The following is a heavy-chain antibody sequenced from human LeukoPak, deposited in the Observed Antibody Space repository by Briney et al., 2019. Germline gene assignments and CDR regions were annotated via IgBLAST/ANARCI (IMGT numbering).Heavy chain of an antibody. D-gene: IGHD3-10*01. CDR3: ARLIMVRGVIIPPDH. CDR2: IYYSGST. V-gene: IGHV4-39*01. Sequence: SETLSLTCTVSGGSISSSSYYWGWIRQPPGKGLEWIGSIYYSGSTYYNPSLKSRVTISVDTSKNQFSLKLSSVTAADTAVYYCARLIMVRGVIIPPDHWGQGTLATVSS. CDR1: GGSISSSSYY. J-gene: IGHJ1*01.